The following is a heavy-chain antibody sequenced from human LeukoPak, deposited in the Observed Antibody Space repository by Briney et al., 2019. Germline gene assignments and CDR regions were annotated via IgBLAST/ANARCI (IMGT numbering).Heavy chain of an antibody. CDR3: ARFYYCGSGSLRGEALY. V-gene: IGHV4-34*01. Sequence: SETLSLTCAVYGGSFSGYYWSWIRQPPGKGLEWIGEINHSGSTNYNPSLKSRVTISVDTSKNQFSLKLSSVTAADTAVYYCARFYYCGSGSLRGEALYWGQGTLVTVSS. CDR2: INHSGST. J-gene: IGHJ4*02. D-gene: IGHD3-10*01. CDR1: GGSFSGYY.